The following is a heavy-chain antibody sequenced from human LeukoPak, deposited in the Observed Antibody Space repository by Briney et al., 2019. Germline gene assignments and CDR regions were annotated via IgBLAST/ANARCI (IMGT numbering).Heavy chain of an antibody. CDR2: IYYSGST. J-gene: IGHJ4*02. CDR1: GGSISSGGYY. Sequence: SETLSLTCTVSGGSISSGGYYWRWLGQHPGKGLEWIGYIYYSGSTYYNPSLKSRVTISVDTSKNQFSRKLSSVTAADTSVYYCARSQNDYDYVWGSYRPLYFDYWGQGTLVTGSS. D-gene: IGHD3-16*02. CDR3: ARSQNDYDYVWGSYRPLYFDY. V-gene: IGHV4-31*03.